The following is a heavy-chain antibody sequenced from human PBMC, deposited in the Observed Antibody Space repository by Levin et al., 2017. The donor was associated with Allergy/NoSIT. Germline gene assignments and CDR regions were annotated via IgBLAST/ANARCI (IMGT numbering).Heavy chain of an antibody. CDR2: ISSSSSYT. J-gene: IGHJ3*02. CDR1: GFTFSDYY. D-gene: IGHD3-10*01. CDR3: ARDRMVRGVDAFDI. Sequence: GGSLRLSCAASGFTFSDYYMSWIRQAPGKGLEWVSYISSSSSYTNYADSVKGRFTISRDNAKNSLYLQMNSLRAEDTAVYYCARDRMVRGVDAFDIWGQGTMVTVSS. V-gene: IGHV3-11*05.